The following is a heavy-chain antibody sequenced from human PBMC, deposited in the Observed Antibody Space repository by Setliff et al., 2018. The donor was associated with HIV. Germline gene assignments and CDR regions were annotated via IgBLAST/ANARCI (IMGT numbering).Heavy chain of an antibody. Sequence: LSLTCAVYGGSFSGYYWSWIRQPPGKGLEWIGEINHSGSTNYNMSLWSRVTISLDASRNQFSQELISVTAADTAVYYCAGGPGTTSIDYRAQGTLVTVSS. CDR1: GGSFSGYY. CDR2: INHSGST. D-gene: IGHD1-26*01. J-gene: IGHJ4*02. CDR3: AGGPGTTSIDY. V-gene: IGHV4-34*01.